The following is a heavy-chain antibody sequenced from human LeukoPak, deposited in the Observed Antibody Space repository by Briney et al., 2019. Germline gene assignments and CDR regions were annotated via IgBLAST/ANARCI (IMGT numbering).Heavy chain of an antibody. Sequence: SETLSLTCTVSGYSISSGHYWAWIRQSPEKGLEWIASMFHSGSTYYNPSLKSRVTTSADTSKNEFSLKLSSVTAADTAVYYCARAGTNLGDYWGQGTLVTVSS. J-gene: IGHJ4*02. V-gene: IGHV4-38-2*02. D-gene: IGHD6-13*01. CDR1: GYSISSGHY. CDR3: ARAGTNLGDY. CDR2: MFHSGST.